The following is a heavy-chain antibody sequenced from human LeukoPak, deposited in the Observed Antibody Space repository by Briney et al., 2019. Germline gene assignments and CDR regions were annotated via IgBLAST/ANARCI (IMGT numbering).Heavy chain of an antibody. CDR2: MNPNSGNT. D-gene: IGHD2-2*01. CDR3: ARDRSTSAKPYNWFDP. V-gene: IGHV1-8*01. CDR1: GYTFTSYD. Sequence: ASVKVSCKASGYTFTSYDINWVRQATGQGLGWMGWMNPNSGNTGYAQKFQGRVTMTRDMSTSTVYMELSSLRSEDTAVYYCARDRSTSAKPYNWFDPWGQGTLVTVSS. J-gene: IGHJ5*02.